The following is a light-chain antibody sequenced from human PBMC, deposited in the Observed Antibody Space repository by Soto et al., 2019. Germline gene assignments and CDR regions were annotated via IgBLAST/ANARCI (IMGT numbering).Light chain of an antibody. CDR2: DVS. CDR3: SSYTSSSTRV. CDR1: SSDVGGYNY. Sequence: QSALTQPASVSGSPGQSITISCTGTSSDVGGYNYVSWHQQHPGKAPKLLIQDVSNRPSGVSNRFSGSKSGNTASLTISGLQAEDEAEYYCSSYTSSSTRVFGTGTKVTVL. J-gene: IGLJ1*01. V-gene: IGLV2-14*01.